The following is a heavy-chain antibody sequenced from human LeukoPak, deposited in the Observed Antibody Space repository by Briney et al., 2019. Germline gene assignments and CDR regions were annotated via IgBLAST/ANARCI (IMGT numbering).Heavy chain of an antibody. Sequence: GGSLRLSCAASGFTFSSYSMNWVRQAPGKGLEWVSVISGSGGSTYYADSVKGRFTISRDNSKNTLYLQMNSLRAEDTAIYYCAKDRGTSLCDAFDIWGQGTMVTVSS. D-gene: IGHD6-25*01. J-gene: IGHJ3*02. CDR2: ISGSGGST. CDR3: AKDRGTSLCDAFDI. V-gene: IGHV3-23*01. CDR1: GFTFSSYS.